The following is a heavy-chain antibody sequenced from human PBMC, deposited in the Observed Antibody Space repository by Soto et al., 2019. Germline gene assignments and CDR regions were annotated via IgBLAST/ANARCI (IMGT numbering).Heavy chain of an antibody. Sequence: SATLSLTCTVSGGSISSGGYYWSWIRQHPGKGLEWIGYIYYSGSTYYNPSLKSRVTISVDTSKNQFSLKLSSVTAADTAVYYCARERHSSGWYVYYYYGMDVWGQGTTVTVSS. J-gene: IGHJ6*02. CDR3: ARERHSSGWYVYYYYGMDV. CDR1: GGSISSGGYY. V-gene: IGHV4-31*03. CDR2: IYYSGST. D-gene: IGHD6-19*01.